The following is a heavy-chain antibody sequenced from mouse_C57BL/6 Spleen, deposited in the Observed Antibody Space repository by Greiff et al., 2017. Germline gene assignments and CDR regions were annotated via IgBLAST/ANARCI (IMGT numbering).Heavy chain of an antibody. Sequence: EVHLVESGGGLVKPGGSLKLSCAASGFTFSSYAMSWVRQTPEKRLEWVATISDGGSYTYYPDNVKGRFTISRDNAKNNLYLQMSHLKSEDTAMYYCARDYDGDWYFDVWGTGTTVTVSS. J-gene: IGHJ1*03. CDR2: ISDGGSYT. D-gene: IGHD2-12*01. CDR3: ARDYDGDWYFDV. CDR1: GFTFSSYA. V-gene: IGHV5-4*01.